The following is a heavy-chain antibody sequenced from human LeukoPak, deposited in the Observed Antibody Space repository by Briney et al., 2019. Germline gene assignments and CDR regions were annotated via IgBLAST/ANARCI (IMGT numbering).Heavy chain of an antibody. CDR1: GLTFSSYS. CDR3: ARAPQVLRFLEWLDAYYFDY. D-gene: IGHD3-3*01. Sequence: GGSKRLYCAASGLTFSSYSMNWVRQAPGQGMKWVSSISSSSSYIYYADSVKGRFTISRDNAKNSLYLQMNSLRAEDTAVYYCARAPQVLRFLEWLDAYYFDYWGQGTLVTVPS. V-gene: IGHV3-21*01. J-gene: IGHJ4*02. CDR2: ISSSSSYI.